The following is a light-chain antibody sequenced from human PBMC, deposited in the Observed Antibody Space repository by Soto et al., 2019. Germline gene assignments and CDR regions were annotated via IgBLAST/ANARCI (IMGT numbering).Light chain of an antibody. CDR3: MQSLQTPLT. J-gene: IGKJ4*01. Sequence: DIVMTQSPLSLPVTPGEPASISCRSSQSLLHRSGYNYLDWYLQKPGQSPQLLIYLGSNRASGVPDRFSGGGSGTEFTLKISRVEAEDVGVYYCMQSLQTPLTFGVGTKVEIK. CDR1: QSLLHRSGYNY. CDR2: LGS. V-gene: IGKV2-28*01.